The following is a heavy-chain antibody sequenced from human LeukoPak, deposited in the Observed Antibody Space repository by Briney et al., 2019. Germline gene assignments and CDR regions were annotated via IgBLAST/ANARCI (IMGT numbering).Heavy chain of an antibody. CDR1: GGSVSSDNYY. V-gene: IGHV4-61*01. J-gene: IGHJ2*01. CDR3: ARSPVSWLWYFDL. Sequence: SETLSLTCTVSGGSVSSDNYYWSWIRQPPGKGLEWIAYFYYSGSTNQNPSLKSRVTISVDTSKNQFSLKLSSVTAADTAVYYRARSPVSWLWYFDLWGRGTLVTVSS. D-gene: IGHD3-9*01. CDR2: FYYSGST.